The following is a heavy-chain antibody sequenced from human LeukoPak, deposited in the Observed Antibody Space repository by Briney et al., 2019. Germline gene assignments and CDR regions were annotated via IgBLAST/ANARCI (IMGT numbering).Heavy chain of an antibody. Sequence: SETLSLTCTVSGGSISSYYWSWIRQPPGKGLEWIGYIYYSGSTNYNPSLQSRVTISVDTSKNQFSLKLSSVTAADTAVYYCARTQDAFDIWGQGTMVTVSS. CDR2: IYYSGST. V-gene: IGHV4-59*08. J-gene: IGHJ3*02. CDR1: GGSISSYY. CDR3: ARTQDAFDI.